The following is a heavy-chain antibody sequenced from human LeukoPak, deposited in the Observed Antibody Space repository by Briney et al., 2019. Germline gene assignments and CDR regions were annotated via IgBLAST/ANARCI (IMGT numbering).Heavy chain of an antibody. CDR2: IIPILGIA. Sequence: GSSVKVSCKASGGTFSSYAISWVRQAPGQGLEWMGRIIPILGIANYAQKFQGRVTITADKSTSTAYMELSSLRSEDTAVYYCAASPGASGYSYGYRAHFDYWGQGTLVTVSS. V-gene: IGHV1-69*04. J-gene: IGHJ4*02. CDR3: AASPGASGYSYGYRAHFDY. D-gene: IGHD5-18*01. CDR1: GGTFSSYA.